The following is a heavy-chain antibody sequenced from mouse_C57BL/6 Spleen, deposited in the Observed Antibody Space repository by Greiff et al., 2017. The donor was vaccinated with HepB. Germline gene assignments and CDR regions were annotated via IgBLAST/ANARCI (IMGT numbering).Heavy chain of an antibody. CDR2: IHPSDSDT. CDR1: GYTFTSYW. Sequence: QVQLQQPGAELVKPGAPVKVSCKASGYTFTSYWRPGVKQRPGQGLEWIGRIHPSDSDTNYNQKFKGKATLTVDKSSSTAYMQLSSLTSEDSAVYYCAMTAYSKDFDYWGQGTTLTVSS. D-gene: IGHD2-5*01. V-gene: IGHV1-74*01. CDR3: AMTAYSKDFDY. J-gene: IGHJ2*01.